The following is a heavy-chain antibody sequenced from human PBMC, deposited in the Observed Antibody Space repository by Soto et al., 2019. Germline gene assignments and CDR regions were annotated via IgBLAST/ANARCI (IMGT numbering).Heavy chain of an antibody. V-gene: IGHV3-7*02. D-gene: IGHD2-2*01. CDR3: ATSRTHDY. J-gene: IGHJ4*02. CDR1: GFTFSSYC. Sequence: EVQLVESGGGLVQPGGSLRLSCVASGFTFSSYCMTWVRQAPGKGLAWVANIKQDGSEKYYVDSVKGRFTISRDNAKNPRYLQMNSLRGEDTAVYYCATSRTHDYWGQGTLVTVSS. CDR2: IKQDGSEK.